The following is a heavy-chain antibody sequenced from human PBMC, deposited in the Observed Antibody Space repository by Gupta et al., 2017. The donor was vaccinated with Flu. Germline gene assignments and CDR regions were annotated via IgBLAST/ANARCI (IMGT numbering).Heavy chain of an antibody. Sequence: QVHLQESGPGLVKPSGTLSLTCAVSVASISRSDWWSWFRRPPGKGLEWLGETYYTGTTRYNPPLKSRVTILMDKSTNHFSLTLNSLTAADTAAYYCARRSASSSYIDYWGQGILVTVSS. CDR3: ARRSASSSYIDY. V-gene: IGHV4-4*02. D-gene: IGHD2-2*01. CDR1: VASISRSDW. CDR2: TYYTGTT. J-gene: IGHJ4*02.